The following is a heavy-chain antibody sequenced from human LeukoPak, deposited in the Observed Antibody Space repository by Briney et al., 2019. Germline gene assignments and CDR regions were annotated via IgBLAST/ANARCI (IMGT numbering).Heavy chain of an antibody. D-gene: IGHD2-21*02. Sequence: PSETLSLTCTVSGVSITTYYWSWIRQPPGKGLEWIGSIYHSGSTYYNPSLKSRVTISVDTSKNQFSLKLSSVTAADTAVYYCARGGYCGGDCYFYYWVQGTLVTVSS. J-gene: IGHJ4*02. V-gene: IGHV4-38-2*02. CDR1: GVSITTYY. CDR2: IYHSGST. CDR3: ARGGYCGGDCYFYY.